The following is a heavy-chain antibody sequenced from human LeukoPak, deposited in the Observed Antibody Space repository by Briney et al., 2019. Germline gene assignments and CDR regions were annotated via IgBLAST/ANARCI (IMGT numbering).Heavy chain of an antibody. CDR2: LTGCGRST. CDR1: GFTFTDAW. CDR3: ARTYYYDSSGYRQDWFDP. V-gene: IGHV3-23*01. J-gene: IGHJ5*02. Sequence: GGSLRLSCAASGFTFTDAWVSWVRQAPGKGLEWVSGLTGCGRSTYYADSVKGRFTISRDNSKKTLYLQMNSLRAEDTAVYYCARTYYYDSSGYRQDWFDPWGQGTLVTVSS. D-gene: IGHD3-22*01.